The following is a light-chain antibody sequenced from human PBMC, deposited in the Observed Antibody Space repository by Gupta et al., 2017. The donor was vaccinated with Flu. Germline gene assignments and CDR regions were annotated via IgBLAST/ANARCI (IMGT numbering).Light chain of an antibody. CDR3: QQAHTVPYF. CDR2: SAS. Sequence: IQITQSPSSLSASVGDTVTITCRASRSINTFLNWYQQRPGTAPKLLIYSASTLQRGVPSRFSGYGSETAFTLTITSVQREDFATYYCQQAHTVPYFFGQGTKLDI. CDR1: RSINTF. V-gene: IGKV1-39*01. J-gene: IGKJ2*01.